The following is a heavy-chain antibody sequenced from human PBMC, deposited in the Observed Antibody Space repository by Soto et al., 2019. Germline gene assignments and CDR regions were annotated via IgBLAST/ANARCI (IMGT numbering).Heavy chain of an antibody. J-gene: IGHJ6*02. Sequence: QVQLVESGGGVVQPGRSLRLSCAASGFTFSSYAMHWVRQAPGKGLEWVAVISYDGSNKYYADSVKGRFTISRDNSKNTMYLQMTSLRAEDTAVYYCARDDSSGDSVSNYYYYGMDVWGQGTTVTVSS. CDR3: ARDDSSGDSVSNYYYYGMDV. V-gene: IGHV3-30-3*01. CDR2: ISYDGSNK. D-gene: IGHD6-19*01. CDR1: GFTFSSYA.